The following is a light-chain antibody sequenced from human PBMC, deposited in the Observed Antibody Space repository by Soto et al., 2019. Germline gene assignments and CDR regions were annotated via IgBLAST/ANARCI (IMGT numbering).Light chain of an antibody. CDR1: QGIRND. CDR2: GAS. V-gene: IGKV1-6*01. Sequence: AIQLTQFPSSLSASVGDRVTITCRASQGIRNDLGWYQQKSGRAPKLLIFGASTLQSGVPSRFSGSGSGTDFTLTISSLQPEDFETYYCLHDYNYPYTFGQGTKVDNK. CDR3: LHDYNYPYT. J-gene: IGKJ2*01.